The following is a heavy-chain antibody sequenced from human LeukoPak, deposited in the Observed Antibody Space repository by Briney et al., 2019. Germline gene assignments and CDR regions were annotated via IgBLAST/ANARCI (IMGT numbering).Heavy chain of an antibody. Sequence: GGSLRLSCATSGFIISSFAMHWVRQAPGKGLEWVALSTDDGTNTFYAESVKGRFIISRDNSQNTLYLQMDSLRPEDTAVYYCAKTGVVVVGAVHNYYYYMDVWGKGTTVTVSS. CDR1: GFIISSFA. V-gene: IGHV3-30*02. CDR3: AKTGVVVVGAVHNYYYYMDV. D-gene: IGHD2-2*01. J-gene: IGHJ6*03. CDR2: STDDGTNT.